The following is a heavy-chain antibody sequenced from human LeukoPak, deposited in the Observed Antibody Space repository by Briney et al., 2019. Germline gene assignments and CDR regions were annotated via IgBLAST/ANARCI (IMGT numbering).Heavy chain of an antibody. CDR3: AKGYSSGDY. CDR2: ISGSGGST. D-gene: IGHD1-1*01. V-gene: IGHV3-23*01. J-gene: IGHJ4*02. CDR1: GFTVSSLA. Sequence: PGGSLRLSCAASGFTVSSLAMHWVRQAPGKGLEWVSTISGSGGSTYYADSVKGRFTISRDNSKNTLYLQMNSLRAEDTAVYYCAKGYSSGDYWGQGTLVTVSS.